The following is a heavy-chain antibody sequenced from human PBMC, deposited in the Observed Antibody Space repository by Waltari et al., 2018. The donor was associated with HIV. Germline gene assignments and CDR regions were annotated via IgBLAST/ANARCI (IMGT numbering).Heavy chain of an antibody. CDR2: ISTRGTT. Sequence: QVQLQESGPGLVKPSETLSLTCTVSGGSMTRYYWNWIRQPAGTGLEWIGRISTRGTTYYNPSLRSRVILSVDTSKTQFNLNLYSVTAADAAVYYCARGDYDDYGGRNWFDPWGQGTLVTVSS. D-gene: IGHD4-17*01. J-gene: IGHJ5*02. CDR3: ARGDYDDYGGRNWFDP. V-gene: IGHV4-4*07. CDR1: GGSMTRYY.